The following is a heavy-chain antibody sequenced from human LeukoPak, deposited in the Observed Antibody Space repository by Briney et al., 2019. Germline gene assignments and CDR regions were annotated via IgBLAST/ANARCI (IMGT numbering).Heavy chain of an antibody. CDR2: LSHRGNT. CDR1: GDSVSNDFYY. D-gene: IGHD3-10*01. CDR3: ARHNAPRRVGFDF. J-gene: IGHJ4*02. V-gene: IGHV4-39*01. Sequence: SETLSLTCTVSGDSVSNDFYYWGWIRQPPGKGLEWVACLSHRGNTWYNPSLESRVTISVDTSKNRFSLNFNSVTAADTALYWCARHNAPRRVGFDFWGQGILVTVSS.